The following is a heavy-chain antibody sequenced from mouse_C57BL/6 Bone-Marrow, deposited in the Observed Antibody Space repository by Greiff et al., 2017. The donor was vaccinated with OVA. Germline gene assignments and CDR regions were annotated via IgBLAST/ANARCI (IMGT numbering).Heavy chain of an antibody. D-gene: IGHD4-1*01. CDR1: GYTFTSYD. Sequence: QVQLKQSGPELVKPGASVKLSCKASGYTFTSYDINWVKQRPGQGLEWIGWIYPRAGSPKSNEKFKGKGTLTVDKSSSTAYMKLHSLTSEDSAVYFCARDWVYAMYYWGQGTAVTVSA. V-gene: IGHV1-85*01. CDR3: ARDWVYAMYY. CDR2: IYPRAGSP. J-gene: IGHJ4*01.